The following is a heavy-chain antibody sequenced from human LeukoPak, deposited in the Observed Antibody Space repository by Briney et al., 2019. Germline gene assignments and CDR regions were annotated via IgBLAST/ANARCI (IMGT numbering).Heavy chain of an antibody. J-gene: IGHJ6*03. CDR3: ARVTKSSGYYLDV. D-gene: IGHD3-22*01. CDR2: IYTSGST. Sequence: SQTLSLTCTVSGNSISSGDNYWSWIRQPAGKGLEWIGRIYTSGSTNYNPSLKSRVTISGDTSKNQFSLKLSSVTAADTALYYCARVTKSSGYYLDVWGKGTTVTISS. V-gene: IGHV4-61*02. CDR1: GNSISSGDNY.